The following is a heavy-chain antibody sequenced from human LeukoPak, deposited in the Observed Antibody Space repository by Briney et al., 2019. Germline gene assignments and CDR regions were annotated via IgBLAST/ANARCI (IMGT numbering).Heavy chain of an antibody. D-gene: IGHD1-26*01. CDR2: IYYSGST. J-gene: IGHJ5*02. CDR1: SGSISSYY. V-gene: IGHV4-59*08. CDR3: ARLIHSGFDP. Sequence: SETLSLTCTVSSGSISSYYWSWIRQPPGKGLEWIGYIYYSGSTNYNPSLKSRVTISVDTSKNQFSLKLSSVTAADTAVYYCARLIHSGFDPWGQGTLVTVSS.